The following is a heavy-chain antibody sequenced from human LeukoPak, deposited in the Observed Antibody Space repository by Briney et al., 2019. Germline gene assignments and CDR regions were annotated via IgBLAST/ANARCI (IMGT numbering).Heavy chain of an antibody. CDR2: ISYDGSNK. CDR1: GFTFSSYG. J-gene: IGHJ4*02. V-gene: IGHV3-30*18. CDR3: AKDLARWELLVDY. Sequence: GRSLRLSCAASGFTFSSYGMHWVRQAPGKGLEWVAVISYDGSNKYYADSVKGRFTTSRDNSKNTLYLQMNSLRAEDTAVYYCAKDLARWELLVDYWGQGTLVTVSS. D-gene: IGHD1-26*01.